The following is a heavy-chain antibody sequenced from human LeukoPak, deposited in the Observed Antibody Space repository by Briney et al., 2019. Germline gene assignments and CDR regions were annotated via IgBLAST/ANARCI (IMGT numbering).Heavy chain of an antibody. J-gene: IGHJ4*02. CDR2: IKHDGSEK. V-gene: IGHV3-7*01. CDR3: AREEDPWELNY. Sequence: GGSLRLSCAASGFTFSSYWMTWVRQAPGKGLEWVANIKHDGSEKYYVDSVKGRFTISRDNDKNSLYLQMNSLRAEDTAVYYCAREEDPWELNYWGQGTLVTVSS. CDR1: GFTFSSYW. D-gene: IGHD1-26*01.